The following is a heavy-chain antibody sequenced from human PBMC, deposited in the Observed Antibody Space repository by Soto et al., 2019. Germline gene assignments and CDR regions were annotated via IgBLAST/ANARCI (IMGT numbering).Heavy chain of an antibody. CDR2: ISYDGTDK. CDR3: AKPLYTRTWYFDY. V-gene: IGHV3-30*18. D-gene: IGHD6-13*01. Sequence: SLRLSCAASGFALTSYGMHWVRQAPGKGLEWVALISYDGTDKYYADSVKGRFTISRDNSKNTLYLQMNSLRAEDTAVYYCAKPLYTRTWYFDYWGQGTPVTVSS. J-gene: IGHJ4*02. CDR1: GFALTSYG.